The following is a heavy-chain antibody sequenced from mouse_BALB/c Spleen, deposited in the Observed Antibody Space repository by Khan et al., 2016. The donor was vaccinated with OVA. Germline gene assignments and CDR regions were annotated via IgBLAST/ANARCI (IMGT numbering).Heavy chain of an antibody. CDR3: ARVGIIYYGNYAYYFDY. Sequence: EVELVESGGGLVQPRGSLKLSCAASGFTFSSYGMSWVRQTPDKRLELVATINTNVGSTYYPDSVKGRFTISRDNAKNTLYLQMSSLKSEDTAMYYCARVGIIYYGNYAYYFDYWGQGTTLTVSS. J-gene: IGHJ2*01. V-gene: IGHV5-6-3*01. D-gene: IGHD2-1*01. CDR1: GFTFSSYG. CDR2: INTNVGST.